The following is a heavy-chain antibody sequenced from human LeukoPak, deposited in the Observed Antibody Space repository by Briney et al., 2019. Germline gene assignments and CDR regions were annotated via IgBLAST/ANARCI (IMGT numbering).Heavy chain of an antibody. V-gene: IGHV3-9*01. CDR3: AKENEHITYFDC. J-gene: IGHJ4*02. Sequence: GGSLRLSCAASGFTFDDCAMHWVRQAPGKGLEWVSGISWNSGSIGYADSVKGRFTISRDNAKNSLYLQMNSLRAEDTALYYCAKENEHITYFDCWGQGTLVTVSS. CDR2: ISWNSGSI. CDR1: GFTFDDCA. D-gene: IGHD2-21*01.